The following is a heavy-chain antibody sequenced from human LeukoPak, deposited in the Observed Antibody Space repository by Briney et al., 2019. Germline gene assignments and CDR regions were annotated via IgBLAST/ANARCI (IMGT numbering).Heavy chain of an antibody. CDR2: IYHSGST. CDR3: ARARVAPTVPFDY. J-gene: IGHJ4*02. Sequence: SETLSLTCAVSGGSISSGGYSWSWIRRPPGKGLEWIGYIYHSGSTYYNPSLKSRVTISVDRSKNQFSLKLSSVTAADTAVYYCARARVAPTVPFDYWGQGTLVTVSS. D-gene: IGHD4-17*01. CDR1: GGSISSGGYS. V-gene: IGHV4-30-2*01.